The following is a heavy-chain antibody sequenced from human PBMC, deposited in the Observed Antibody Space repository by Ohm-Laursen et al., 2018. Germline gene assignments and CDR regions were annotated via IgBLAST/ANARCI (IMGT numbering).Heavy chain of an antibody. CDR3: ARDRGLQVYYYYAMDV. Sequence: SLRLSCAASGITFSNNAMSWIRQAPGKGLEWVSYISSSGSTIYYADSVKGRFAISRDNAKNSLYLQMSSLRAEDTAVYYCARDRGLQVYYYYAMDVWGQGTTVTVSS. CDR1: GITFSNNA. D-gene: IGHD5-24*01. V-gene: IGHV3-11*04. J-gene: IGHJ6*02. CDR2: ISSSGSTI.